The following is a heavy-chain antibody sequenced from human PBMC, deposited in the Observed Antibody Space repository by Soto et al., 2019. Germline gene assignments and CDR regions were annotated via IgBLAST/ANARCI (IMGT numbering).Heavy chain of an antibody. CDR2: ISAYNVNT. V-gene: IGHV1-18*01. Sequence: QVQLVQSGAEVKKPGASVKVSCKASGYTFTSYGISWVRKAPGQGLEWMGWISAYNVNTNYAQKLQGTVTMTTDTSTRTAYMERRSLRSDDTAVYYCARGIYSRYVYYFDYRGQGTLVTVSS. CDR3: ARGIYSRYVYYFDY. D-gene: IGHD5-12*01. CDR1: GYTFTSYG. J-gene: IGHJ4*02.